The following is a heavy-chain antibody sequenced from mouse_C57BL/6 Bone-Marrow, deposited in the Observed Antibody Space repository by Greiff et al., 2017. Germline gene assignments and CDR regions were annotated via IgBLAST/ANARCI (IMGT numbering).Heavy chain of an antibody. Sequence: VQLQQSGPELVKPGASVKISCKASGYSFTAYFMNWVMQSHGKSLEWIGRINPYNGDTFYNQKFKGKATLTVEKSSSTAYMELRRLTSEDSAVYYFVRYGDGYERGYYATENWGQGTSVTVSS. V-gene: IGHV1-20*01. D-gene: IGHD2-2*01. CDR2: INPYNGDT. CDR1: GYSFTAYF. J-gene: IGHJ4*01. CDR3: VRYGDGYERGYYATEN.